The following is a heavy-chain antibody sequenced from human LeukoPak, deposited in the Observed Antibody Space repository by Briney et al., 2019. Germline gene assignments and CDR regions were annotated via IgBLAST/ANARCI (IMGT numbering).Heavy chain of an antibody. V-gene: IGHV1-18*01. D-gene: IGHD3-10*01. CDR1: GYTFTSYG. CDR2: ISAYNGNT. CDR3: ARRPLTMVRGVSYNWFDP. J-gene: IGHJ5*02. Sequence: GASVKVSCKACGYTFTSYGISGVRQAPGQGLEWMGWISAYNGNTNYAQKFQGRVTMTTDTSTSTAYMELRSLRSDDTAVYFCARRPLTMVRGVSYNWFDPWGQGTLVTVSS.